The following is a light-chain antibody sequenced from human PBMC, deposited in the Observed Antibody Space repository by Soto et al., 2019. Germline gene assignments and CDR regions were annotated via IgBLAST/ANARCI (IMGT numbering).Light chain of an antibody. V-gene: IGKV1-5*03. J-gene: IGKJ1*01. CDR2: KAS. Sequence: DIQMTQSPSTLSASVGDKVTITCRAAQSISSWLAWYQQKPGKAPNLLIHKASSLESGVPSRFSGSGSGTEFTLTISSLQPDDFAVYYCHQRQSWPRTFGQGTTVDIK. CDR1: QSISSW. CDR3: HQRQSWPRT.